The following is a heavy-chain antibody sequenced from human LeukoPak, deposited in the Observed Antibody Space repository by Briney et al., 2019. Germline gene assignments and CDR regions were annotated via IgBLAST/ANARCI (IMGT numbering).Heavy chain of an antibody. V-gene: IGHV3-33*07. D-gene: IGHD3-10*01. J-gene: IGHJ6*04. Sequence: GGSLRLSCAASGFTFRSYGMYWVRQAPGKGLEWVAVIWYDGSKIYYADSVKGRFTIPRDNSKNTLYMEMYSLRAEDTAVYYCARVRGRNYGSGSYAGLDVWGKGTTVTVSS. CDR2: IWYDGSKI. CDR3: ARVRGRNYGSGSYAGLDV. CDR1: GFTFRSYG.